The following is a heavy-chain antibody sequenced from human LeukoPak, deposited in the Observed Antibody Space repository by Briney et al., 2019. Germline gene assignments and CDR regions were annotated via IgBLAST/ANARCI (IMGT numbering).Heavy chain of an antibody. D-gene: IGHD6-6*01. CDR2: IYYSGST. J-gene: IGHJ4*02. CDR3: ARQRAARPGGYFDY. Sequence: SQTLSLTCTVSGCSISSGDYYWIWLRQPPGKGLEWIGYIYYSGSTYYNPSLKSRVTISVEKYKNQFSLKPSSGTAADTAVYYCARQRAARPGGYFDYWGQGTLVTVSS. V-gene: IGHV4-30-4*01. CDR1: GCSISSGDYY.